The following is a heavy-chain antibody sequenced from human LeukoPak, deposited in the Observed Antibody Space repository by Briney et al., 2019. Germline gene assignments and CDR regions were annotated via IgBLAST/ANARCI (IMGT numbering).Heavy chain of an antibody. V-gene: IGHV4-4*07. CDR3: ARERPSYSGSYWYDY. D-gene: IGHD1-26*01. J-gene: IGHJ4*02. Sequence: PSETLSLTCTVSGGSISSHYWSWIRQPAGKGLEWIGRIYTSGSTNYNPSLKSRVTMSVDTSKNQFSLKLSSVTAADTAVYYCARERPSYSGSYWYDYWGQGTLVTVSS. CDR1: GGSISSHY. CDR2: IYTSGST.